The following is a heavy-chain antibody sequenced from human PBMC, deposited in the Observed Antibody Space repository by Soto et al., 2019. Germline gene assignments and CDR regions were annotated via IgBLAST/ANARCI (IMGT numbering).Heavy chain of an antibody. D-gene: IGHD2-15*01. Sequence: QVQLQQWGAGLLKPSETLSLTCAVYGGSFSGYYWSWIRQPPGKGLEWIGEINRSGSTNYNPSLKSRLTISVDTSKNQFSLKLSSVTAADTAVYYCASQGLGYCSGGSCYENYWGQGTLVTVSS. CDR2: INRSGST. CDR1: GGSFSGYY. V-gene: IGHV4-34*01. CDR3: ASQGLGYCSGGSCYENY. J-gene: IGHJ4*02.